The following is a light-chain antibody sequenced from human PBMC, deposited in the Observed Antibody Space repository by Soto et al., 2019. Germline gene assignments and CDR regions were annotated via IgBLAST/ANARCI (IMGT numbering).Light chain of an antibody. J-gene: IGKJ5*01. Sequence: DIQMTQSPSTLSASLGAKVTITCRASQSIGTLLAWYQQTPGRAPNLLIYDASSLQSGVPSRFSGSGSGTEFTLTISSLQPDDFATYFCQQVKTYQIIFGQGTRLEIK. CDR1: QSIGTL. V-gene: IGKV1-5*01. CDR3: QQVKTYQII. CDR2: DAS.